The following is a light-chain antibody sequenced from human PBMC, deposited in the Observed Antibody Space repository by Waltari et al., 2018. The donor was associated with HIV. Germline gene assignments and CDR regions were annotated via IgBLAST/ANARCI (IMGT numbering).Light chain of an antibody. CDR3: QQNDGAPFT. Sequence: IQMTQSPSALSASVGDSVTITCRASQKMSKYLNWYQKKEGEAPKLLVYAASNLQRGVPARFSGCGSGSEYFLSISSLKSEDFATYYCQQNDGAPFTFGPG. CDR2: AAS. V-gene: IGKV1-39*01. J-gene: IGKJ5*01. CDR1: QKMSKY.